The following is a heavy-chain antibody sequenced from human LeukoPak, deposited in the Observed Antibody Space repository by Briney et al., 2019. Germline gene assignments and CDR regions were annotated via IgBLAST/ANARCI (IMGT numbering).Heavy chain of an antibody. D-gene: IGHD6-19*01. CDR2: ISSSSSYI. Sequence: GGSLRLSCAASGFTFSSYSMNWVRQAPGKGLEWVSSISSSSSYIYYADSMKGRFTISRDNAKKSLYLQMNSLRAEDTAVYYCARGAVAGTKWGQGTLVTVSS. J-gene: IGHJ4*02. CDR1: GFTFSSYS. CDR3: ARGAVAGTK. V-gene: IGHV3-21*01.